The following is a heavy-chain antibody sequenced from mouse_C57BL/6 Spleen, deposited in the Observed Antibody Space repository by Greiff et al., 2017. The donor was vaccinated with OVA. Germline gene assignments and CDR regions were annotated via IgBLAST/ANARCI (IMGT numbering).Heavy chain of an antibody. V-gene: IGHV1-39*01. D-gene: IGHD2-4*01. CDR1: GYSFTDYN. CDR3: ARSPYYYYDEDDYDY. J-gene: IGHJ2*01. CDR2: LNPNYGTT. Sequence: EVQLQQSGPELVKPGASVKISCKASGYSFTDYNMNWVKQSHGQSLEWIGVLNPNYGTTSYNQKFKGKATLTVDQSSSTAYMQLNSLTSEDSSVYYCARSPYYYYDEDDYDYWGQGTTLTVSS.